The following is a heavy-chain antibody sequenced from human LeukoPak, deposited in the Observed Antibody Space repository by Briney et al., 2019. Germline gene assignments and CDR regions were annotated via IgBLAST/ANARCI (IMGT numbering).Heavy chain of an antibody. Sequence: PGRSLRLSCAASGFAFDDYAMHWVRQAPGKGLEWVSGISWNSGSIGYADSVKGRFTISRDNAKNSLYLQMNSLRAEDTALYYCAKATGYSSSWYQGVFDYWGQGTLVTVSS. J-gene: IGHJ4*02. D-gene: IGHD6-13*01. CDR2: ISWNSGSI. V-gene: IGHV3-9*01. CDR1: GFAFDDYA. CDR3: AKATGYSSSWYQGVFDY.